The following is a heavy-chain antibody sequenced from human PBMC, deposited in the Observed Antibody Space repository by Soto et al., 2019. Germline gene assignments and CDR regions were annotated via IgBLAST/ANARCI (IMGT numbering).Heavy chain of an antibody. CDR1: GFTFSDYY. CDR2: ISSSGSTI. D-gene: IGHD3-22*01. CDR3: ARFYARGMIVKGFDP. J-gene: IGHJ5*02. V-gene: IGHV3-11*01. Sequence: PGGSLRLSCAASGFTFSDYYMSWIRQAPGKGLEWVSYISSSGSTIYYADSVKGRFTIYRDNAKNSLYLQMNSLRAEDTAVYYCARFYARGMIVKGFDPWGQGTLVTVSS.